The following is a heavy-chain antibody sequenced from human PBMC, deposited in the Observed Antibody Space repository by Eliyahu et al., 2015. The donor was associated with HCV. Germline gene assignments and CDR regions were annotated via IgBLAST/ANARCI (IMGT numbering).Heavy chain of an antibody. CDR2: IRYDGINK. J-gene: IGHJ6*02. V-gene: IGHV3-33*01. Sequence: QVQLVESGGGVVQPGRSLRLSCAASGFTFSNYGXHXVXQAPGKGLEWVAVIRYDGINKHYADSVKGRFTISRDNSRNTLYLQMNSLRAEDTAVYYCARKASKKTMLGFLHPELDTHSMDVWGQGTTVTVSS. CDR1: GFTFSNYG. D-gene: IGHD3-3*01. CDR3: ARKASKKTMLGFLHPELDTHSMDV.